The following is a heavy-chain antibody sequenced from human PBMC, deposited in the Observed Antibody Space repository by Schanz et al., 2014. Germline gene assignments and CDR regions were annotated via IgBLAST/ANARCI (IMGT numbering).Heavy chain of an antibody. D-gene: IGHD1-26*01. CDR2: ISLDGSNQ. J-gene: IGHJ3*02. V-gene: IGHV3-30*18. CDR3: AKVGPYSGSLGAFDI. Sequence: VQLVESGGGLVQPGGSLRLSCAASGFSFGSYAMSWVRQAPGRGLEWVAIISLDGSNQYYADFVKGRFTISRDNSKNTLYLQMNSLRAEDSAVYYCAKVGPYSGSLGAFDIWGQGTMVTVSS. CDR1: GFSFGSYA.